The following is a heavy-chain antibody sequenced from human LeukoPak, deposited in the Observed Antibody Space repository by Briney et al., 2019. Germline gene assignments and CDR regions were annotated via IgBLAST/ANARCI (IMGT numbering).Heavy chain of an antibody. CDR3: AKDPSGWYDYFDY. CDR1: GFTFSSHA. Sequence: GGSLRLSCTPSGFTFSSHAMSWVRQAPGKGLEWVSGISGNGAGTYYGDSVKGRFTISRDNSKNTLYLQMNSLRAEDTAVYYCAKDPSGWYDYFDYWGQGTLVTVSS. D-gene: IGHD6-19*01. V-gene: IGHV3-23*01. J-gene: IGHJ4*02. CDR2: ISGNGAGT.